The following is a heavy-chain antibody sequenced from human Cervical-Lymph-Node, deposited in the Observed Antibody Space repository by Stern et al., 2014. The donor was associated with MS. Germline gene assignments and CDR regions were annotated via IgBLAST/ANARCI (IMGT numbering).Heavy chain of an antibody. Sequence: VQLVESGGGVVQPGRSLRLSCAASGFTFSSYGMHWVRQAPGKGLEWVAVIWDDGSNKYYADSVKGRFTISRDNSKNTLYLQMNSLRAEDTAVYYCARDLELQEHSSSWYGCLDYWGQGTLVTVSS. CDR2: IWDDGSNK. V-gene: IGHV3-33*01. CDR1: GFTFSSYG. CDR3: ARDLELQEHSSSWYGCLDY. J-gene: IGHJ4*02. D-gene: IGHD6-13*01.